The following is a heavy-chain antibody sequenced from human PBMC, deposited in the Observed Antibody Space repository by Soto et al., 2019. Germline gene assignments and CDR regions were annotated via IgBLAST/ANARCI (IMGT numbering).Heavy chain of an antibody. CDR2: IYYSGST. CDR1: GGSISSGDYY. CDR3: ARGGKYYDFWSGPNWFDP. V-gene: IGHV4-30-4*01. J-gene: IGHJ5*02. D-gene: IGHD3-3*01. Sequence: SETLSLTCTVSGGSISSGDYYWSWIRQPPGKGLEWIGYIYYSGSTYYNPSLKSRVTISVDTSKNQFSLKLSSVTAADTAVYYCARGGKYYDFWSGPNWFDPWGQGTLVTVLL.